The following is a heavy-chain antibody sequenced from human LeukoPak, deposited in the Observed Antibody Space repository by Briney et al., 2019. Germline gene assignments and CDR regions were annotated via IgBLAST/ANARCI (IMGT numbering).Heavy chain of an antibody. CDR3: ARGGYGYVWGSYRYTRGVFDY. V-gene: IGHV3-33*01. Sequence: QSGRSLRLSCAASGFTFSSYGMHWVRQAPGKGLEWVAVIWYDGSNKYYADSVKGRFTISRDNSKNTLYLQMNSLRAEDTAVYYCARGGYGYVWGSYRYTRGVFDYWGQGTLVTVSS. CDR1: GFTFSSYG. J-gene: IGHJ4*02. CDR2: IWYDGSNK. D-gene: IGHD3-16*02.